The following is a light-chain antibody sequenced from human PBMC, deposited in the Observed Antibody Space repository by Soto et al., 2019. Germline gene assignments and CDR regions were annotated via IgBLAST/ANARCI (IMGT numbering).Light chain of an antibody. J-gene: IGKJ3*01. CDR2: DVS. Sequence: QMTQSPSTLSASVGDRVTITCRASQNINTWLAWYQQKPGTAPRLLIYDVSTLQSGVPSSFSGSGSGTEFTLTITSLQPDDSASYYCQQYDGYFGPGTKV. CDR3: QQYDGY. CDR1: QNINTW. V-gene: IGKV1-5*01.